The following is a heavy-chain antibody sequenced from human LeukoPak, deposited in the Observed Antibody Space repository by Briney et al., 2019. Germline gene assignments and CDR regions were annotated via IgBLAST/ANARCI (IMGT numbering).Heavy chain of an antibody. CDR3: ARAVVLMVYAIKDRTHWFDP. D-gene: IGHD2-8*01. CDR2: INHSGST. V-gene: IGHV4-34*01. J-gene: IGHJ5*02. CDR1: GGSFSGYY. Sequence: PSETLSLTCAVYGGSFSGYYWSWIRQPPGKGLEWIGEINHSGSTNYNPSLKSRVTISVDTSKNQFSLKLSSVTAADTAVYYCARAVVLMVYAIKDRTHWFDPWGQGTLVTVSS.